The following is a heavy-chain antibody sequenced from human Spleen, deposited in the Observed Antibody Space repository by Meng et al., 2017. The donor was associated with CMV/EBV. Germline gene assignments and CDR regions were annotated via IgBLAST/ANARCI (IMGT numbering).Heavy chain of an antibody. CDR2: IRYDGSNK. V-gene: IGHV3-30*02. Sequence: SGFTFSNYGMHWLRQAPGKGLEWVAFIRYDGSNKYYADSVKGRFAISRDNSRNILYLQMNSLRAEDTAVYYCAKRGSGTYTDSLFDPWGQGTLVTVSS. D-gene: IGHD6-25*01. CDR3: AKRGSGTYTDSLFDP. CDR1: GFTFSNYG. J-gene: IGHJ5*02.